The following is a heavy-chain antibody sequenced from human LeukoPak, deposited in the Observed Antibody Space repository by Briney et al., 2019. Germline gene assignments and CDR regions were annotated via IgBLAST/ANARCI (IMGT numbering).Heavy chain of an antibody. V-gene: IGHV3-49*04. Sequence: TGGSLRLSCTASGFTFGDYAMSWVRQAPGKGLEWVGFIRSKAYGGTTEYAASVKGRFTISRDDSKSIAYLQVNSLKTEDTAVYYCTRVSFIAAEFDYWGQGTPVTVSS. CDR3: TRVSFIAAEFDY. J-gene: IGHJ4*02. CDR1: GFTFGDYA. D-gene: IGHD6-25*01. CDR2: IRSKAYGGTT.